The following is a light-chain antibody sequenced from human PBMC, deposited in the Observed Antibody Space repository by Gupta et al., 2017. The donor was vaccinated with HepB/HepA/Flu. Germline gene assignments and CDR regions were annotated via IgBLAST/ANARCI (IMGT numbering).Light chain of an antibody. Sequence: ETVLTQSPGTLSLSPGERATLSCRASQSVSYSYLAWYQQKPGQAPRLLIYGASSRATGIPDRFSGSGSGTDFTLTISRLEPEDFAVYYCQQYGNSPMSTFGQGTKLQIK. CDR2: GAS. CDR3: QQYGNSPMST. CDR1: QSVSYSY. V-gene: IGKV3-20*01. J-gene: IGKJ2*01.